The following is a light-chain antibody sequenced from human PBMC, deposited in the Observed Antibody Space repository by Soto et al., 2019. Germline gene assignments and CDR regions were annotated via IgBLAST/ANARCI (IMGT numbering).Light chain of an antibody. CDR2: GAS. Sequence: EIVMTQSPATLSVSPGERATLSCRASHSVSGNLAWYQQKPGQAPRLLIYGASTRATGIPARFSGSGSGTEFTLTISSLQSEDFAVYYCQQYNNWPQTFGQGTKVEIK. J-gene: IGKJ1*01. CDR3: QQYNNWPQT. V-gene: IGKV3-15*01. CDR1: HSVSGN.